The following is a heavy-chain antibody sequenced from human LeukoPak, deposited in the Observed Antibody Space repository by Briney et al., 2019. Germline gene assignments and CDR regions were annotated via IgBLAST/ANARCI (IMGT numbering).Heavy chain of an antibody. CDR3: AGGLGDCSGGSCAYFDY. D-gene: IGHD2-15*01. V-gene: IGHV4-61*01. CDR2: IYYSGST. Sequence: SETLSLTCAVSGYSISSGYYWSWIRQPPGKGLGWIGYIYYSGSTNYNPSLKSRVTISVDTSKNQFSLKLSSVTAADTAVYYCAGGLGDCSGGSCAYFDYWGQGTLVTVSS. CDR1: GYSISSGYY. J-gene: IGHJ4*02.